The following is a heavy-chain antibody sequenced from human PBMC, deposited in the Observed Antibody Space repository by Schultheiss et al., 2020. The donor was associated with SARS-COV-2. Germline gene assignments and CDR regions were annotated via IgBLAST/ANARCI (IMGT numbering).Heavy chain of an antibody. CDR2: IYYSGNT. CDR3: ARSLRYSNSLKYFDY. Sequence: SETLSLTCAVSGYSISSGYYWGWIRQPPGKGLEWIGYIYYSGNTNYNPSLKSRLTISLDTSKNQFSLKLNSVTAADTAVYYCARSLRYSNSLKYFDYWGQGTLVTGSS. J-gene: IGHJ4*02. D-gene: IGHD6-6*01. V-gene: IGHV4-38-2*01. CDR1: GYSISSGYY.